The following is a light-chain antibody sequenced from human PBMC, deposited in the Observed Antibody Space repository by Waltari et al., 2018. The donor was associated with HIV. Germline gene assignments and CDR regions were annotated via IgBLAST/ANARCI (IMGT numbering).Light chain of an antibody. CDR2: WAS. V-gene: IGKV4-1*01. CDR1: QSVLYSSNNKNY. Sequence: DIAMTQSPDSLAVSLGERVTINCKSSQSVLYSSNNKNYLAWYQQKPGQPPKLLISWASTRESGVPDRFSGSGSGTDFTLTISSLQAEDVAVYYCQQYYSTLTFGGGTKVEIK. CDR3: QQYYSTLT. J-gene: IGKJ4*01.